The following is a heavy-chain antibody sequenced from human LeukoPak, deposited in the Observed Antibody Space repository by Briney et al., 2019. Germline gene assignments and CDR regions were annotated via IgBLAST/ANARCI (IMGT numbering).Heavy chain of an antibody. V-gene: IGHV3-33*01. CDR2: IWHDASHT. J-gene: IGHJ4*02. Sequence: GGSLRLSCAASGFSFSTYAMHWVRQAPGKGLEWVALIWHDASHTFYTDSVKGRFTISRDNSKNTVYLQMNSLGGEDTAVYYCASEIFGSGSYPDYWGQGTLVTVSS. CDR1: GFSFSTYA. D-gene: IGHD3-10*01. CDR3: ASEIFGSGSYPDY.